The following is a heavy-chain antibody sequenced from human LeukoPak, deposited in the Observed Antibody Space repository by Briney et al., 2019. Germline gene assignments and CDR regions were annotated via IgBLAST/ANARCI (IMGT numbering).Heavy chain of an antibody. CDR3: ARDLTTGTVADTTY. CDR2: INPNTGGT. J-gene: IGHJ4*02. V-gene: IGHV1-2*02. CDR1: GYTFTGYY. D-gene: IGHD6-19*01. Sequence: ASVKVSCKASGYTFTGYYMHWVRQAPGQGLEWMGWINPNTGGTNYAQKFQGRVTMTRDTSITTAYMELGSLTSDDTAVYYCARDLTTGTVADTTYWGQGTLVTVSS.